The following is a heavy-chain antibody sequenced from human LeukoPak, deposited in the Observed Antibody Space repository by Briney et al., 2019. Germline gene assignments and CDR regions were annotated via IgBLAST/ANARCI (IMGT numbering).Heavy chain of an antibody. CDR1: GFTFSNYW. CDR2: IRQDGSEK. V-gene: IGHV3-7*05. Sequence: GGSLRLSCAASGFTFSNYWMTWVRQAPGKGLEWVANIRQDGSEKYYVDSVKGRFTISRDNAKNSLYLQMNSLRAEDTAVYYCARVTYGDYYWGQGTLVTVSS. J-gene: IGHJ4*02. D-gene: IGHD4-17*01. CDR3: ARVTYGDYY.